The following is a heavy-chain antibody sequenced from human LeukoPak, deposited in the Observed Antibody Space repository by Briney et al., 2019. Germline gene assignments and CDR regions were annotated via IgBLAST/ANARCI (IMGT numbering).Heavy chain of an antibody. J-gene: IGHJ5*02. CDR2: TYYTSKWNN. Sequence: QTLSVTCAIFGDSVSSNSVAWNWFRQSPSRGLEWLGRTYYTSKWNNDYAESVQSRIAVNPDTSKNQFSLYLNSVTLEDTAVYYCARQASRRFDPWGQGTLVSVSS. CDR1: GDSVSSNSVA. CDR3: ARQASRRFDP. V-gene: IGHV6-1*01.